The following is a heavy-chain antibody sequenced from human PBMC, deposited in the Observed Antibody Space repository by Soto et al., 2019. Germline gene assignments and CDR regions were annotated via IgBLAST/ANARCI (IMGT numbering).Heavy chain of an antibody. D-gene: IGHD3-22*01. CDR2: INAGNGKT. CDR3: SRTNGYYVYDY. J-gene: IGHJ4*02. Sequence: QVQLVQSGAEVKKPGVSVKVSCKASGYTFTSYAMHWVRQAPGQRLEWMGWINAGNGKTKYSQKFQGRVTITRDPTASTTYMALSRLRSECTAVYYCSRTNGYYVYDYWGQGTLVTVSS. V-gene: IGHV1-3*01. CDR1: GYTFTSYA.